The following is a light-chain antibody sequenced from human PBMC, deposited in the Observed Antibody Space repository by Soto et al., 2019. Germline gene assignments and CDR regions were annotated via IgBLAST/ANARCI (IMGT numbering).Light chain of an antibody. CDR2: EVN. CDR1: SRDIEAYDY. Sequence: QSALTQPRSVSGSPGQSVAISCTGTSRDIEAYDYVSWYQQHPGKAPKLIISEVNKRPSGVSYRFSGSKSGNTASLTISGLQGEDEADYYCCSFAGRYYVFGTGTKVTVL. J-gene: IGLJ1*01. V-gene: IGLV2-11*01. CDR3: CSFAGRYYV.